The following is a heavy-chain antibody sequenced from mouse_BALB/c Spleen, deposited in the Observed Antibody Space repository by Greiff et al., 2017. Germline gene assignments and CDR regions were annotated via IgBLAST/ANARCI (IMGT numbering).Heavy chain of an antibody. Sequence: EVKLMESGPGLVKPSQSLSLTCTVTGYSITSDYAWNWIRQFPGNKLEWMGYISYSGSTSYNPSLKSRISITRDTSKNRFFLQLNSVTSEDTATYNSERDGFDYWGQGTPVTVSA. CDR2: ISYSGST. CDR3: ERDGFDY. CDR1: GYSITSDYA. D-gene: IGHD2-3*01. V-gene: IGHV3-2*02. J-gene: IGHJ3*01.